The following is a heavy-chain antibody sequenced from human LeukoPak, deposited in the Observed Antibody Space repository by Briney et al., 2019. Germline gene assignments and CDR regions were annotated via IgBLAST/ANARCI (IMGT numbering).Heavy chain of an antibody. Sequence: SETLPLTCSVSGASINGFFWNWVRQTPEKGLEWIGHVSHRGATTSNPTLKSRVSITIDTSKSQISLTMTSVTAADSALYYCARDRRGSFYTFDLWGPGTTVSVS. CDR2: VSHRGAT. D-gene: IGHD1-26*01. V-gene: IGHV4-59*01. J-gene: IGHJ6*02. CDR1: GASINGFF. CDR3: ARDRRGSFYTFDL.